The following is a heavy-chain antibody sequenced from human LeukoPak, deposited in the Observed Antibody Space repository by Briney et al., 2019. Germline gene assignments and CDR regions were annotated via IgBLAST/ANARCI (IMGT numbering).Heavy chain of an antibody. CDR2: ISSSGSTI. Sequence: GGSLRLPCVASGFTFSSYEMNWVRQAPGKGLEWVSYISSSGSTIFYADSVKGRFTISRDNANNSLYLQMNSLRVEDTAVYYCAREDPYSSSMYFDYWGQGTLVTVSS. D-gene: IGHD6-6*01. V-gene: IGHV3-48*03. CDR3: AREDPYSSSMYFDY. J-gene: IGHJ4*02. CDR1: GFTFSSYE.